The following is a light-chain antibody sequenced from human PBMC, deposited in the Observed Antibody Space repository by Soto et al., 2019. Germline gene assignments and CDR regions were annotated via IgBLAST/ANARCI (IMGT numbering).Light chain of an antibody. CDR1: QSVSSY. Sequence: EIVLTQSPATLSLSPGERATLSCRASQSVSSYLAWYQQKPGQAPRLLIYDASNRTTGIPARFSGSGAGTDFTLTISSLEPEDFEVYYCQQRSNWPFTFGPGTNVDIK. V-gene: IGKV3-11*01. J-gene: IGKJ3*01. CDR2: DAS. CDR3: QQRSNWPFT.